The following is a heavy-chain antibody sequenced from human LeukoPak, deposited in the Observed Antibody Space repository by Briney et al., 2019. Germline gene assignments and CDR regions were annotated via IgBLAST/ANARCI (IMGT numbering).Heavy chain of an antibody. CDR3: ARCSSSWYGGVFDY. CDR2: MNPNSGNT. D-gene: IGHD6-13*01. Sequence: ASVKVSCKPSGYTFSSYDITSGRQATGQGVKWMGWMNPNSGNTGYAQKFQGRVTMTRNTSISTAYMELSSLRSEDTAVYYCARCSSSWYGGVFDYWGQGTLVTVSS. CDR1: GYTFSSYD. V-gene: IGHV1-8*01. J-gene: IGHJ4*02.